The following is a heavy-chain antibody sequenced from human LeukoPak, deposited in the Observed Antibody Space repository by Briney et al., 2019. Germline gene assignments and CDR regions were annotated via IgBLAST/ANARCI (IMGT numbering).Heavy chain of an antibody. J-gene: IGHJ6*04. CDR3: ARGYYYGSGSYYTNYYYYGMDV. CDR2: IYHSGST. CDR1: GGSISSGGYS. Sequence: SETLSLTCAVSGGSISSGGYSWSWIRQPPGKGLEWIGYIYHSGSTYYNPSLKSRVTISVDRSKNQFSLKLSSVTAADTAVYYCARGYYYGSGSYYTNYYYYGMDVWGKGTTVTVSS. D-gene: IGHD3-10*01. V-gene: IGHV4-30-2*01.